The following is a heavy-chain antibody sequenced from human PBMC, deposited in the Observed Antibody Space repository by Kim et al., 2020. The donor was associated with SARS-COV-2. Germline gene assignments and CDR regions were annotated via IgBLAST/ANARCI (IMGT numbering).Heavy chain of an antibody. J-gene: IGHJ2*01. Sequence: ASVKVSCKASGYTFTSYYMHWVRQAPGQGLEWMGIINPSGGSTSYAQKFQGRVTMTRDTSTSTVYMELSSLRSEDTAVYYCARDHAGGCSSTSCYIGGYFDLWGRGTLVTVSS. CDR2: INPSGGST. D-gene: IGHD2-2*02. CDR3: ARDHAGGCSSTSCYIGGYFDL. CDR1: GYTFTSYY. V-gene: IGHV1-46*01.